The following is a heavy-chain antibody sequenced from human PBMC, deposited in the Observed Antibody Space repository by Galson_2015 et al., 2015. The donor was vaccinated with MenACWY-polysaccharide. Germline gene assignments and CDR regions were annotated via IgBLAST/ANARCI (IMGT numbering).Heavy chain of an antibody. Sequence: SLRLSCAVSGFTFITHYMHWVRQDLGKGLLWVSHINSDGSVKIYADSAKGRFTISRDNAKNTLYLQMNNLRAEDTAVYYCVRDWWTLEAWGQGTLVTVSS. J-gene: IGHJ5*02. D-gene: IGHD2-15*01. V-gene: IGHV3-74*01. CDR2: INSDGSVK. CDR3: VRDWWTLEA. CDR1: GFTFITHY.